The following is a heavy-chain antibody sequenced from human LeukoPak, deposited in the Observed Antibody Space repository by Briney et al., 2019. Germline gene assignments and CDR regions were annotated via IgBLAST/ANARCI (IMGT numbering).Heavy chain of an antibody. CDR1: GFTYSSYA. CDR2: LSGSGNSM. CDR3: ARDVNGGY. Sequence: GGSLRLSCAASGFTYSSYAMTWVRQSPGKGLEWVSTLSGSGNSMYYADSVQGRFTISRDNFKNTLYLQMNSLRVEDTAVYYCARDVNGGYWGQGTLVTVSS. V-gene: IGHV3-23*01. D-gene: IGHD2-8*01. J-gene: IGHJ4*02.